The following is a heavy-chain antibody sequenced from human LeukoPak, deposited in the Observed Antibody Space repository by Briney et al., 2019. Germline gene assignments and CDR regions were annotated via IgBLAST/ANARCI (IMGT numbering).Heavy chain of an antibody. CDR1: GGSISSSSYY. CDR2: IYYSGST. D-gene: IGHD6-25*01. Sequence: PSETLSLTCTVSGGSISSSSYYWGWIRQPPGKGLEWIGSIYYSGSTYYNPSLKSRVTISVDTSKNQFSLKLSSVTAADTAVYYCARKGGRITATYYFDYWGQGTLVTVSS. CDR3: ARKGGRITATYYFDY. V-gene: IGHV4-39*01. J-gene: IGHJ4*02.